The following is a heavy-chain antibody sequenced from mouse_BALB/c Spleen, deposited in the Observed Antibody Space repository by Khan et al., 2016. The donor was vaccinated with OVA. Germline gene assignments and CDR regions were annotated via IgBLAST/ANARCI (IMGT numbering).Heavy chain of an antibody. J-gene: IGHJ2*01. D-gene: IGHD3-2*02. V-gene: IGHV1S132*01. CDR2: IYPGTGNT. Sequence: VQLQQSGTELVRPGASVKLSCKTSGYIFTSYWIHWVKQRSGQGLEWIARIYPGTGNTYYSEKFNGKASLTADKSYSTAYMHLSSLKSEDSAVYFCAREEALYYFDYWGQGTTLTVSS. CDR3: AREEALYYFDY. CDR1: GYIFTSYW.